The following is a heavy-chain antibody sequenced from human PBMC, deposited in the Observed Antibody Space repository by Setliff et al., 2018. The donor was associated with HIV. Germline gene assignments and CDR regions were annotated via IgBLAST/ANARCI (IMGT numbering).Heavy chain of an antibody. CDR2: LYVSGDT. V-gene: IGHV4-4*07. Sequence: PSETLSLTCYVTDDPISSYYWSWVRQPAGKGLEWIGRLYVSGDTNYNPSLKSRVTMSLDTSKKHFSLNLKSVTAAGTAVYYCALTGHRLLRGYMDVWGKGTTVTVSS. CDR3: ALTGHRLLRGYMDV. D-gene: IGHD2-15*01. CDR1: DDPISSYY. J-gene: IGHJ6*03.